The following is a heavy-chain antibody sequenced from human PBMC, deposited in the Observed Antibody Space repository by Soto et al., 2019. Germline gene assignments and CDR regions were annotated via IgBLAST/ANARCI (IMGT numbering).Heavy chain of an antibody. CDR2: ISGSGGNT. D-gene: IGHD3-22*01. CDR1: GFTFSSYA. V-gene: IGHV3-23*01. Sequence: EVQLLESGGGLVQPGGSLRLSCAASGFTFSSYAMSWVRQAPGKGLEWVSAISGSGGNTYYADSVKGRFTISRDNSKNTLYLQMNSLRAEDTAVYYCAKPYDSSGYYSTPFDYWGQGTLVTVSS. CDR3: AKPYDSSGYYSTPFDY. J-gene: IGHJ4*02.